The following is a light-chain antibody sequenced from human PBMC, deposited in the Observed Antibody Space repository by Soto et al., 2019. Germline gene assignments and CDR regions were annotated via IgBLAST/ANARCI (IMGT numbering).Light chain of an antibody. J-gene: IGLJ1*01. Sequence: QSVLTQPRSVSGSPGQSVTISCTGTSSDIGGYYYVSWYQQHPGKAPKLMIYDVNKRPSGVPDRFSGSKSGNTASLTISGLQAEDEADYYCCSYAGSYTYVFGTGTKLTVL. CDR2: DVN. CDR3: CSYAGSYTYV. CDR1: SSDIGGYYY. V-gene: IGLV2-11*01.